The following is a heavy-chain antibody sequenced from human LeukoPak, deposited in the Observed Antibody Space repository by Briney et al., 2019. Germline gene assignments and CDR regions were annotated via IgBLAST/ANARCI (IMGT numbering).Heavy chain of an antibody. J-gene: IGHJ6*02. D-gene: IGHD3-10*01. CDR1: GFTFSSYW. CDR3: ARVKRVVRGVSYGMDV. CDR2: IKQDGSEK. Sequence: GGSLRLSCAASGFTFSSYWMSWVRQAPGKGLEWVANIKQDGSEKYYVDSVKSRFTISRDNAKNSLYLQMNSLRAEDTAVYYCARVKRVVRGVSYGMDVWGQGTTVTVSS. V-gene: IGHV3-7*03.